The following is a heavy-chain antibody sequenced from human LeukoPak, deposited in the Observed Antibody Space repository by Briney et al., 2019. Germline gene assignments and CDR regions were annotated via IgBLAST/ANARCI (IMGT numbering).Heavy chain of an antibody. Sequence: SGGSLRLSCAASGFTVSSNYMSWVRQAPGKGLEWVSVIYSGGSTYYADSVKGRFTISRDNSKNTLYLQMNSLRAEDTAVYYCAKGLVYSYGFFGYWGQGTLVTVSS. V-gene: IGHV3-53*01. CDR3: AKGLVYSYGFFGY. D-gene: IGHD5-18*01. CDR2: IYSGGST. J-gene: IGHJ4*02. CDR1: GFTVSSNY.